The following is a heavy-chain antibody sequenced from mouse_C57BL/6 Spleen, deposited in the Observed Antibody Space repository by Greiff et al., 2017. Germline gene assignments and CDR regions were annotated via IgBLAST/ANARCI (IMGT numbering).Heavy chain of an antibody. V-gene: IGHV14-1*01. J-gene: IGHJ3*01. D-gene: IGHD1-1*01. CDR2: IDPEDGDT. CDR1: GFNIKDYY. CDR3: TTYDGSSLWFAY. Sequence: VQLKESGAELVRPGASVKLSCTASGFNIKDYYMHWVKQRPEQGLEWIGRIDPEDGDTEYAPKFQGKATMTADTSSNTAYLQLSSLTSEDTAVYYCTTYDGSSLWFAYWGQGTLVTVAA.